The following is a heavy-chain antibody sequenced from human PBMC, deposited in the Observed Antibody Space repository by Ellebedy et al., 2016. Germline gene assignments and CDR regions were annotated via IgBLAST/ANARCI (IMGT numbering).Heavy chain of an antibody. CDR1: GYSISSGYY. Sequence: SETLSLTXTVSGYSISSGYYWGWIRQPPGKGLEWIGSIYHSGSTYYNPSLKSRVTISVDTSKNQFSLKLSSVTAADTAVYYCARDSSSGWYKGYYYYGMDVWGQGTTVTVSS. D-gene: IGHD6-19*01. J-gene: IGHJ6*02. CDR3: ARDSSSGWYKGYYYYGMDV. CDR2: IYHSGST. V-gene: IGHV4-38-2*02.